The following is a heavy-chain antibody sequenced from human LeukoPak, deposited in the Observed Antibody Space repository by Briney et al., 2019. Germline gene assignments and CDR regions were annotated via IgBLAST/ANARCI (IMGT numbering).Heavy chain of an antibody. CDR2: ISSSSSYI. D-gene: IGHD2-2*01. CDR1: GFTFSSYS. CDR3: ARGTTSCCNDAFDI. Sequence: GGSLRLSCAASGFTFSSYSMNWVRQAPGKGLEWVSSISSSSSYIYYADPVKGRFTISRDNAKNSLYLQMNSLRAEDTAVYYCARGTTSCCNDAFDIWGQGTMVTVSS. V-gene: IGHV3-21*01. J-gene: IGHJ3*02.